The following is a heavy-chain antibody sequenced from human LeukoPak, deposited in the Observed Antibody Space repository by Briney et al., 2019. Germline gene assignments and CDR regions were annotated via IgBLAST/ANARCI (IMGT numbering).Heavy chain of an antibody. CDR2: IRYDGSNK. V-gene: IGHV3-30*04. J-gene: IGHJ4*02. D-gene: IGHD5-24*01. CDR3: ARREMATIDFDY. CDR1: GFIFSNYA. Sequence: GRSLRLSCAASGFIFSNYAMHWVRQAPGKGLEWVAFIRYDGSNKYYADSVKGRLTISRDNSKNTLYLQMNSLRAEDTAVYYCARREMATIDFDYWGQGTLVTVSS.